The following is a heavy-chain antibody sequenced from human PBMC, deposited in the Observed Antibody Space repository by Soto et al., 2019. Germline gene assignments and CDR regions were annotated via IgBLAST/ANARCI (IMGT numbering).Heavy chain of an antibody. J-gene: IGHJ4*02. CDR3: VSGLNGYLHYFDY. Sequence: WDSVKVSCKASGYTFTSYAMHWVRQAPGQRLEWMGWINAGNGNTKYSQKFQGRVTITRDTSASTAYMELSSLRSEDTAVYYCVSGLNGYLHYFDYWGQGTPVTVSS. V-gene: IGHV1-3*01. CDR1: GYTFTSYA. D-gene: IGHD5-18*01. CDR2: INAGNGNT.